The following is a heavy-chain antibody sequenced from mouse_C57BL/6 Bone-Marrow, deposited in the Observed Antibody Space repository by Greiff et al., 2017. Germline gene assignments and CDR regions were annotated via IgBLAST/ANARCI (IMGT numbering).Heavy chain of an antibody. J-gene: IGHJ1*03. Sequence: QVQLQQSGTELVKPGASVKLSCKASGYTFTSYWMHWVKQRPGQGLEWIGNINPSNGGTNYNEKFKSKATLTVDKSSSTAYMQLSSLTSEDSAIYYCARTYYYGSSYWYFDVWGTGTTVTVSS. CDR2: INPSNGGT. CDR3: ARTYYYGSSYWYFDV. D-gene: IGHD1-1*01. CDR1: GYTFTSYW. V-gene: IGHV1-53*01.